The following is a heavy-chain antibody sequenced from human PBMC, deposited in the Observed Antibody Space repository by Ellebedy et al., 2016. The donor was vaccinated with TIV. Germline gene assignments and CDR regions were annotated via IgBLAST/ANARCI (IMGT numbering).Heavy chain of an antibody. V-gene: IGHV3-33*01. Sequence: GESLKISCAASGFPFSTYVMHWVRQAPGKGLEWAAVIWSDGSSKYYADSVKGRFTISGDSSKNTVYLQMTSLRADDTAVDYCARGGYCSSTSCAPADAFDVWGPGTGVTISS. CDR2: IWSDGSSK. D-gene: IGHD2-2*01. J-gene: IGHJ3*01. CDR3: ARGGYCSSTSCAPADAFDV. CDR1: GFPFSTYV.